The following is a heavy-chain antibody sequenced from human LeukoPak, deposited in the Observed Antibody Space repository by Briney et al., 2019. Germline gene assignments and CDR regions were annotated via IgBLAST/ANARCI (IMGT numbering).Heavy chain of an antibody. J-gene: IGHJ5*02. Sequence: GGPLRNPCAASGFTFSSYSLYWVRQAPGKGLEWVSSISSSSSYIYYADSVKGRFTISRDNAKNSLYLQMNSLRAEDTAVYYCARRGAAPTGISRRWFYPWGQGTLVTVSS. CDR3: ARRGAAPTGISRRWFYP. V-gene: IGHV3-21*01. CDR2: ISSSSSYI. CDR1: GFTFSSYS. D-gene: IGHD6-6*01.